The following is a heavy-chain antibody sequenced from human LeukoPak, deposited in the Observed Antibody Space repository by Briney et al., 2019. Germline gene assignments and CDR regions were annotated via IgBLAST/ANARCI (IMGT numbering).Heavy chain of an antibody. J-gene: IGHJ4*02. CDR3: ARKGGYYDSSGYYSGFDY. CDR2: IYYSGST. Sequence: SETLSLTCTVSGGSISSSSYYWGWIRQPPGKGLGWIGSIYYSGSTYYNPSLKGRVTISVDTSKNQFSLKLSSVTAADTAVYYCARKGGYYDSSGYYSGFDYWGQGTLVTVSS. D-gene: IGHD3-22*01. CDR1: GGSISSSSYY. V-gene: IGHV4-39*01.